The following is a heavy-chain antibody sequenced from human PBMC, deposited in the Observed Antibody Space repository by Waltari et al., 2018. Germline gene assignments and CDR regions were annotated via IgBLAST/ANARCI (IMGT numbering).Heavy chain of an antibody. D-gene: IGHD6-13*01. CDR3: ASVSIAAAVGAFDI. CDR1: GYTFTSYG. J-gene: IGHJ3*02. V-gene: IGHV1-18*01. Sequence: QVQLVQSGAEVKKPGASVKVSCKASGYTFTSYGISWVRQAPGQGLEWMGWISAYNGNTTYAQKLQGSVTMTTDTSTSTAYMELRSLRSDDTAVYYCASVSIAAAVGAFDIWGQGTMVTVSS. CDR2: ISAYNGNT.